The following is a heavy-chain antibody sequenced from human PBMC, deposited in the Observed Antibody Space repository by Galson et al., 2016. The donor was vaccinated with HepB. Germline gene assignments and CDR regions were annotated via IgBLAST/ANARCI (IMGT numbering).Heavy chain of an antibody. CDR1: GFTFSNHW. Sequence: SLRLSCAASGFTFSNHWMHWVRQAPGKGLEWVSAISGSGVGTYYADSVKGRFTISRDNSKNTLYLQMNSLRAEDTAVYYCAKDDDDYNDAFDIWGQGTMVTVSS. V-gene: IGHV3-23*01. D-gene: IGHD5-24*01. J-gene: IGHJ3*02. CDR2: ISGSGVGT. CDR3: AKDDDDYNDAFDI.